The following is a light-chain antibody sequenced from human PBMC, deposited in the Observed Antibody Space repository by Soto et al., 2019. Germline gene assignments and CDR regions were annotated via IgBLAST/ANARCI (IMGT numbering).Light chain of an antibody. Sequence: QSALTQPPSVSGAPGQTVTISCTGSSSNIGAGYGVHWYQHLPGTAPKLLIYGNSNRPSGVPDRFSGSKSGPSASLAITGLQADDEADYYCQSYDSSLSAPYVFGTGTKVTVL. CDR1: SSNIGAGYG. J-gene: IGLJ1*01. CDR3: QSYDSSLSAPYV. CDR2: GNS. V-gene: IGLV1-40*01.